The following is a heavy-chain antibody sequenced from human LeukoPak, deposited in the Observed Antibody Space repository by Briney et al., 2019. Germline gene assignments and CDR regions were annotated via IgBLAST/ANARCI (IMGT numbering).Heavy chain of an antibody. D-gene: IGHD3/OR15-3a*01. Sequence: GGSLRLSCAASGINFSDSEMNWVRQAPGKGLEWVSYISSSGTTIYYADSVKGRFTISRDNAKNSLYLQMNSLRAEDTTVYYCARGVPTGYYTSCYDYWGQGTLVTVSS. V-gene: IGHV3-48*03. CDR1: GINFSDSE. CDR2: ISSSGTTI. J-gene: IGHJ4*02. CDR3: ARGVPTGYYTSCYDY.